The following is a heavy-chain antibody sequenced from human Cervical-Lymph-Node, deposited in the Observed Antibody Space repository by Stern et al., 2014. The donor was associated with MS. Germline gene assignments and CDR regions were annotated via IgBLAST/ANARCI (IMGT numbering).Heavy chain of an antibody. V-gene: IGHV1-46*01. CDR2: INPSGGST. Sequence: QVQLVQSGAEVKKPGASVKVSCKASGYTFTSYYMHWVRKAPGQGLEWMGIINPSGGSTSYAQKFQGRVTMTRDTSTSTVYMELSSLRSEDTAVYYCASLGGGTTDYWGQGTLVTVSS. J-gene: IGHJ4*02. D-gene: IGHD1-1*01. CDR3: ASLGGGTTDY. CDR1: GYTFTSYY.